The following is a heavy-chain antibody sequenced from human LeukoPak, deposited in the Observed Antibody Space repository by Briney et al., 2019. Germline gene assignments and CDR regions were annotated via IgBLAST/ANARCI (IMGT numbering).Heavy chain of an antibody. CDR3: ARDLRVIFGVVKTTLDY. V-gene: IGHV3-7*01. D-gene: IGHD3-3*01. J-gene: IGHJ4*02. Sequence: GGSLRLSCAASGFTFSSYWMSWVRQAPGKGLEWVANIKQDGSEKYYVDSVKGRFTIFRDNAKNSLYLQMNSLRAEDTAVYYCARDLRVIFGVVKTTLDYWGQGTLVTVSS. CDR2: IKQDGSEK. CDR1: GFTFSSYW.